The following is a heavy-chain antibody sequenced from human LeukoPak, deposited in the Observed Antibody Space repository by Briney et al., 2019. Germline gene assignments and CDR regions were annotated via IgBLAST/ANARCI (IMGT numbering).Heavy chain of an antibody. J-gene: IGHJ6*03. Sequence: PSETLSLTCTVSGGSISSYYWSWIRQPPGKGLEWIGYIHYSGRTNYDPSLKSRVAISLDMSKNQFSLKLRSVTAADTAVYYCARGVVVSLGPHMDVWGRGTTVTFSS. CDR1: GGSISSYY. CDR2: IHYSGRT. V-gene: IGHV4-59*01. D-gene: IGHD2-2*01. CDR3: ARGVVVSLGPHMDV.